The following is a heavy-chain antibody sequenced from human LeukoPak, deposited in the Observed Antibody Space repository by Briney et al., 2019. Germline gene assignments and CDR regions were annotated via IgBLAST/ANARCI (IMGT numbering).Heavy chain of an antibody. V-gene: IGHV4-59*01. J-gene: IGHJ4*02. Sequence: PSETLSLTCTVSGGSISGYYWSWIRQPPGKGLEWIGFIHDSGNTYYNASLKSRVTISVDTSKNQLSLNLRSVAAADTAVYYCARISNDYRGNPFHYWGQGTLVTVSP. CDR3: ARISNDYRGNPFHY. D-gene: IGHD4-23*01. CDR1: GGSISGYY. CDR2: IHDSGNT.